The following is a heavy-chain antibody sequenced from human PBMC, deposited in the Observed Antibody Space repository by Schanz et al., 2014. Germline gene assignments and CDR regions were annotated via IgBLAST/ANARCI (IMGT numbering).Heavy chain of an antibody. D-gene: IGHD3-16*01. CDR3: ARDYAGFDC. Sequence: EVQLVESGGGLVKPGGSLRLSCAASGFTFSSYGMNWVRQAPGKGLEWVSYISSSSSYIYYADSMKGRFTISRDNAKNSRYLQMNSRRAEDTAVNYCARDYAGFDCWGQGTLVTVSS. J-gene: IGHJ4*02. CDR2: ISSSSSYI. V-gene: IGHV3-21*01. CDR1: GFTFSSYG.